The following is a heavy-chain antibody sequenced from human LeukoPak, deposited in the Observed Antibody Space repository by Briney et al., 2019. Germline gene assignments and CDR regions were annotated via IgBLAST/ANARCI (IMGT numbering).Heavy chain of an antibody. CDR3: ARGRRDSSGYRYDY. Sequence: ASVKVSCKASGYTFTSYDINWVRQATGQGLEWMGWMNPNSGNTGYAQKFQGRVTITRNTSISTAYMELSSLRSEDTAVCYCARGRRDSSGYRYDYWGQGTLVTVSS. V-gene: IGHV1-8*03. J-gene: IGHJ4*02. CDR1: GYTFTSYD. CDR2: MNPNSGNT. D-gene: IGHD3-22*01.